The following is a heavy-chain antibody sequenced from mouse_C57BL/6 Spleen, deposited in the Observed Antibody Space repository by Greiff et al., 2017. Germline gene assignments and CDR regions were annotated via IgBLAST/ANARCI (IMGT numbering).Heavy chain of an antibody. CDR2: INPSSGYT. CDR1: GYTFTSYW. CDR3: AKGEYYYGSSYDYYAMDY. Sequence: VQLQQSGAELAKPGASVKLSCKASGYTFTSYWMHWVKQRPGQGLEWIGYINPSSGYTKYNQKFKDKATLTADKSSSTAYMQLSSLTYEDSAVYYCAKGEYYYGSSYDYYAMDYWGQGTSVTVSS. D-gene: IGHD1-1*01. J-gene: IGHJ4*01. V-gene: IGHV1-7*01.